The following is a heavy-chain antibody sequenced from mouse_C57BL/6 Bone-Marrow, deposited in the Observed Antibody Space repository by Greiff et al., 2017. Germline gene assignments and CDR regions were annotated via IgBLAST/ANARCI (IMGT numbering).Heavy chain of an antibody. J-gene: IGHJ3*01. Sequence: EVKLMESGAELVKPGASVKLSCTASGFNIKDYYMHWVKQWTEQGLEWIGRIDPEDGETKYAPKFPGKATITADTSSNTAYLPLSSLTSEDTAVYYCASLLYWGQGTLVTVSA. CDR3: ASLLY. V-gene: IGHV14-2*01. CDR2: IDPEDGET. CDR1: GFNIKDYY.